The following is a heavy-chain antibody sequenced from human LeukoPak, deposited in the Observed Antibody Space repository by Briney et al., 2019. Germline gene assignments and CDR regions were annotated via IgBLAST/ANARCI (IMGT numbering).Heavy chain of an antibody. D-gene: IGHD4-11*01. Sequence: SETLSLTCTVSGDSIRSDYWSWIRQPPGKGLEWIGYTSYSGRTNYNPSLKSRVTISLDTSKNQFSLNLTSVTAADTAVYYCAGRIVTTTAVDYWGQGTVVTVSS. V-gene: IGHV4-59*08. CDR1: GDSIRSDY. CDR3: AGRIVTTTAVDY. J-gene: IGHJ4*02. CDR2: TSYSGRT.